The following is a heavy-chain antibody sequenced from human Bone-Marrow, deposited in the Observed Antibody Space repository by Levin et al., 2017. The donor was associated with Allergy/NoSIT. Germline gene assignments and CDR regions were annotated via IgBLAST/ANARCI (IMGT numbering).Heavy chain of an antibody. V-gene: IGHV5-51*01. D-gene: IGHD3-10*01. CDR2: INPGDSDT. J-gene: IGHJ4*02. Sequence: GESLKISCKGSGYTFSTYWIGWVRQMPGKGLEWMGIINPGDSDTRYSPSIPGQVSVSADKSISTAYLQWSSLEASDTAMYFCARTYYYGSGSLMYYFDYWGQGTPVTVSS. CDR3: ARTYYYGSGSLMYYFDY. CDR1: GYTFSTYW.